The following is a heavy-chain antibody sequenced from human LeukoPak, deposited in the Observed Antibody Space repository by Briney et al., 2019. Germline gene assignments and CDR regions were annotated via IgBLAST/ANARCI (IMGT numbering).Heavy chain of an antibody. CDR1: EVTVTDNY. J-gene: IGHJ3*02. CDR2: IYPGGNL. V-gene: IGHV3-53*01. Sequence: GGSLRLSCAASEVTVTDNYMSWVRQAPGKGLQWVSVIYPGGNLYYADSVKRRFIISRDNSKNTLSLQMNSLTADDTAVYYCVRGPRYYDDSGFHYGVFDIWGQGTPVPVSS. CDR3: VRGPRYYDDSGFHYGVFDI. D-gene: IGHD3-16*01.